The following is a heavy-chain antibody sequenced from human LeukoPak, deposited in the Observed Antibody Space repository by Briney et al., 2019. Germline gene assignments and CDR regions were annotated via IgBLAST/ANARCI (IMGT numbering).Heavy chain of an antibody. CDR3: ARDLVRGVIDY. J-gene: IGHJ4*02. D-gene: IGHD3-10*01. CDR2: ISSSSSYI. Sequence: PGGSLRLSCAASGFTFSSYIMNWVRQAPGKGLEWVSSISSSSSYIYYADSVRGRFTISRDNAKNSLFLQMNSLRAEDTAVYYCARDLVRGVIDYWGQGTLVTVSS. V-gene: IGHV3-21*01. CDR1: GFTFSSYI.